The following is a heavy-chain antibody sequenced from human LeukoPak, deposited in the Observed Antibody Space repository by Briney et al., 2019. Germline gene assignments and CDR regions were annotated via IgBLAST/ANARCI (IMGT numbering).Heavy chain of an antibody. V-gene: IGHV3-53*01. CDR1: GFTFSSNY. J-gene: IGHJ4*02. Sequence: GGSLRLSCAASGFTFSSNYMSWVRQAPGKGLEWVSVIYSGGSTYYADSVKGRFTISRDNSKNTLYLQMNSLRAEDTAVYYCAGWLQSTQEDYWGQGTLVTVSS. CDR3: AGWLQSTQEDY. D-gene: IGHD5-24*01. CDR2: IYSGGST.